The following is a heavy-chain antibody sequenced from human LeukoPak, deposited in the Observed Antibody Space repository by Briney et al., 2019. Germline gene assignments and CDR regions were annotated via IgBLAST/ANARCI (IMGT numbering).Heavy chain of an antibody. Sequence: GGSLRLSCVASGFTFSNYWMQWVRQVPGKGLVWVSRLNGDGTNIIYADSVKGRFTISRDNAENTLYLQMNSLRAEDTALYYCARSQSGVFDVWGQGTMVTVSS. J-gene: IGHJ3*01. CDR1: GFTFSNYW. CDR3: ARSQSGVFDV. CDR2: LNGDGTNI. V-gene: IGHV3-74*01. D-gene: IGHD2-8*01.